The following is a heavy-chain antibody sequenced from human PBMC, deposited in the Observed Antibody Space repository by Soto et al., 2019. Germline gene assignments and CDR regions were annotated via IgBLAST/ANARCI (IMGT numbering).Heavy chain of an antibody. CDR3: ARGRGSWYLYKPVYWYFDL. CDR1: GGSFSGYY. Sequence: SETLSLTCAVYGGSFSGYYWSWIRQPPGKGLEGVGEINHSGSTNYNPALKSRGTISVDTSKNQFSLELSSVTAADTAVYYCARGRGSWYLYKPVYWYFDLGARAPLV. J-gene: IGHJ2*01. D-gene: IGHD6-13*01. CDR2: INHSGST. V-gene: IGHV4-34*01.